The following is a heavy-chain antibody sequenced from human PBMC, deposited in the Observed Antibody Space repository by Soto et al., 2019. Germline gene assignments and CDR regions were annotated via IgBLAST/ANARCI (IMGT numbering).Heavy chain of an antibody. CDR3: ARLSYGSGLDY. D-gene: IGHD3-10*01. CDR1: GGSISSYY. CDR2: IYYSGST. J-gene: IGHJ4*02. Sequence: SETLSLTCTVSGGSISSYYWSWIRQPPGKGLEWIGYIYYSGSTNYNPSLKSRVTISVDTSKNQFSLKLSSVTAADTAVYYCARLSYGSGLDYWGQGTLVTVSS. V-gene: IGHV4-59*08.